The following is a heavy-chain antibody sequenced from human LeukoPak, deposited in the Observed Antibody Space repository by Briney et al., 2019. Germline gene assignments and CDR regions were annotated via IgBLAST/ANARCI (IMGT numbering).Heavy chain of an antibody. Sequence: SETLSLTCAVYGGSFSGYYWSWIRQPPGKGLEWIREINHSGSTNYNPSLKSRVTISVDTSKNQFSLKLSSVTAADTAVYYCARQASHYYDSSGHDYWGQGTLVTVSS. D-gene: IGHD3-22*01. V-gene: IGHV4-34*01. CDR1: GGSFSGYY. CDR2: INHSGST. J-gene: IGHJ4*02. CDR3: ARQASHYYDSSGHDY.